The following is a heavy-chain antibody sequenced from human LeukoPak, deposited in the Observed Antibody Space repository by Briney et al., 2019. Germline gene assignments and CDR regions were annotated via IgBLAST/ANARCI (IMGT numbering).Heavy chain of an antibody. CDR2: IYYSGST. Sequence: WETLSLTCTVSGGSISRYYWSWMRQPPGKGLEWIGYIYYSGSTNYNPSLKSRVTISVDTSKNQFSLKLSSVTAADTAVYYCARSEVQTAFDIWGQGTMVTVSS. J-gene: IGHJ3*02. CDR1: GGSISRYY. V-gene: IGHV4-59*01. CDR3: ARSEVQTAFDI.